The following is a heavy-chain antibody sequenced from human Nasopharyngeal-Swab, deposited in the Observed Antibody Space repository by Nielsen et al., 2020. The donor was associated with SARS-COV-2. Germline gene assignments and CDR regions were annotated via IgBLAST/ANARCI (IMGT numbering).Heavy chain of an antibody. CDR3: ARVLGSIVVVPAAMPVYAFDI. V-gene: IGHV4-59*01. D-gene: IGHD2-2*01. CDR2: IYYSGST. J-gene: IGHJ3*02. Sequence: RQAPGKGLEGSGNIYYSGSTNYNHSLKSRVTISVDTSKNQFSLKLSSVTAADTAVYYCARVLGSIVVVPAAMPVYAFDIWGQGTMVTVSS.